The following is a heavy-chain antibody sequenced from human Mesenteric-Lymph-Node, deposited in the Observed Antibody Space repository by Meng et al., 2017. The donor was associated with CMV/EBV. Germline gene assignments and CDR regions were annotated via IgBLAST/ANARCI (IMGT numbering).Heavy chain of an antibody. CDR1: GGSISSYV. CDR2: IYYSGST. D-gene: IGHD6-6*01. J-gene: IGHJ3*02. Sequence: GSLRPSCNVSGGSISSYVWSWIRQPPGKGLEWIGYIYYSGSTNYNPSLKSRVTISLDTTKNQFSLRLSSVTAADTAVYYCARGPIAAHQGDAFDIWGQGTMVTVSS. CDR3: ARGPIAAHQGDAFDI. V-gene: IGHV4-59*01.